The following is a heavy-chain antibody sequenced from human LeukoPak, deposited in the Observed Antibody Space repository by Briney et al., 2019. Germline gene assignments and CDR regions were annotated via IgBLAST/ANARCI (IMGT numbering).Heavy chain of an antibody. D-gene: IGHD2-15*01. V-gene: IGHV4-4*07. CDR2: IYTSGST. CDR1: GDSISSFH. J-gene: IGHJ6*03. Sequence: SETLSLTCTVSGDSISSFHRSWIRQPAGKGLEWIGRIYTSGSTNYNPSLKSRVTMSVDTSKNQFSLKLSSVTAADTAVYYCARTTEGYCRGRSCYSYYYYMDVWGKGTTVTVSS. CDR3: ARTTEGYCRGRSCYSYYYYMDV.